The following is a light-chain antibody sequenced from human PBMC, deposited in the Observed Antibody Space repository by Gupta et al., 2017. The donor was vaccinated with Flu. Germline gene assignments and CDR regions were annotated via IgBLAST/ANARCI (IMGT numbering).Light chain of an antibody. V-gene: IGKV1-5*03. CDR2: KAS. CDR3: QQYYSYSHT. Sequence: PSTLSASVGDRVTITCRASQSVGKWLAWYQHKPGKAPKVLIYKASSLESEVPSRFSGSGSETEFTLTISSLQPDDFATYYCQQYYSYSHTFGQGTKLEIK. J-gene: IGKJ2*01. CDR1: QSVGKW.